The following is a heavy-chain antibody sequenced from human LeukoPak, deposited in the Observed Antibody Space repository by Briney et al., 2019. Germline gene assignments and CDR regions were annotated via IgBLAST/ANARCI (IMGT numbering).Heavy chain of an antibody. Sequence: GASVKVSCKASGGTFSSYAINWVRQAPGQGLEWMGVIIPIFGTTNYAQKFQGRVTLATDESTSTAYMELSNLRSEDTAVYYCGRGGPIVGVTSHPIDCWGQGTLVTVSS. V-gene: IGHV1-69*05. D-gene: IGHD1-26*01. CDR3: GRGGPIVGVTSHPIDC. J-gene: IGHJ4*02. CDR1: GGTFSSYA. CDR2: IIPIFGTT.